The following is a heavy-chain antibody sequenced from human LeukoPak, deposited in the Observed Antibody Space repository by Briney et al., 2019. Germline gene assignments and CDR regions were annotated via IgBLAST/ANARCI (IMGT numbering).Heavy chain of an antibody. CDR2: INHSGST. CDR1: GGSFSGYY. CDR3: ARGRMRQLGFDP. J-gene: IGHJ5*02. Sequence: PSETLSLTCAVYGGSFSGYYWSWIRQPPGKGLEWIGEINHSGSTNYNPSLKSRVTISVDTSKNQFSLKLSSVTAADTAVYYCARGRMRQLGFDPWGQGTLVTVSS. D-gene: IGHD6-6*01. V-gene: IGHV4-34*01.